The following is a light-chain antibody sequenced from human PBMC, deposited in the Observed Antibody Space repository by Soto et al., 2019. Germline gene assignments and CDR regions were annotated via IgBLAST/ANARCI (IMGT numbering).Light chain of an antibody. Sequence: EIVLTQSPGTLSLSPGEGATLSCRASHSVASTYLAWYQQKPGLAPRLIIYGASNRPSGTPVRFSVGGSVTDFTITISRLEPEDFAVYYCQQYGSSSFTFGQGTKMEIK. J-gene: IGKJ2*01. CDR2: GAS. CDR1: HSVASTY. CDR3: QQYGSSSFT. V-gene: IGKV3-20*01.